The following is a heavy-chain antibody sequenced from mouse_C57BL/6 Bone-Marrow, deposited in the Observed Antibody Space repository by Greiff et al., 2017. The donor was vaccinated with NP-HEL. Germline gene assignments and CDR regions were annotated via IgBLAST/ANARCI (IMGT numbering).Heavy chain of an antibody. Sequence: EVHLVESGGGLVKPGGSLKLSCAASGFTFSDYGMHWVRQAPEKGLEWVACISSGSSTIYYADTVKGRFTISRDNAKNTLFLQMTSLRSEDTAMYYCARGLAAMDYWGQGTSVTVSS. J-gene: IGHJ4*01. CDR2: ISSGSSTI. D-gene: IGHD6-1*01. V-gene: IGHV5-17*01. CDR1: GFTFSDYG. CDR3: ARGLAAMDY.